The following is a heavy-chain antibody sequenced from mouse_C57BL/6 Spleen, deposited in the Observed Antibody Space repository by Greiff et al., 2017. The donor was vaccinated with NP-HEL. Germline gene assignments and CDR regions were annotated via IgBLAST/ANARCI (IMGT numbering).Heavy chain of an antibody. CDR1: GFNIKDYY. D-gene: IGHD1-1*01. V-gene: IGHV14-2*01. J-gene: IGHJ4*01. Sequence: EVQLQQSGAELVKPGASVKLSCTASGFNIKDYYMHWVKQRPEQGLEWIGRMDPEDGETKYAPKSKGKANRTADTTSNPAYLQLSSLTSEDTAAYYCACQYYGSSYAMDYWGQGTSVTVSS. CDR2: MDPEDGET. CDR3: ACQYYGSSYAMDY.